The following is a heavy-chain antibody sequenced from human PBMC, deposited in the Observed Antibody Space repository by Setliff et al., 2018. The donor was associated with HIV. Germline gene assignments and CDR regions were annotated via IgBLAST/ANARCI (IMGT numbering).Heavy chain of an antibody. CDR1: GFTFSSYW. J-gene: IGHJ4*02. D-gene: IGHD6-6*01. Sequence: GGSLRLSCAASGFTFSSYWMHWVRQAPGKGLVWVSRINSDGSSTSYADSVKGRFTISRDNAENSLYLQMNSLRAEDTAVYYCARAHTYSSSSGIDYWGQGTLVTVSS. V-gene: IGHV3-74*01. CDR2: INSDGSST. CDR3: ARAHTYSSSSGIDY.